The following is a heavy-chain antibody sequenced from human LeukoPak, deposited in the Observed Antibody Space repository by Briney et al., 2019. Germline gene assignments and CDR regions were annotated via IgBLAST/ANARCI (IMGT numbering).Heavy chain of an antibody. CDR2: IKQDGSEK. CDR3: ARDFTRTLPGGLDY. V-gene: IGHV3-7*01. D-gene: IGHD1-14*01. Sequence: GGSLRLSCAASGFTFSSYWMSWVRQAPGKGLEWVAKIKQDGSEKYYVDSVKGRFTISRDSAKNSLYLQMNSLRAEDTAVYYCARDFTRTLPGGLDYWGQGTLVTVSS. J-gene: IGHJ4*02. CDR1: GFTFSSYW.